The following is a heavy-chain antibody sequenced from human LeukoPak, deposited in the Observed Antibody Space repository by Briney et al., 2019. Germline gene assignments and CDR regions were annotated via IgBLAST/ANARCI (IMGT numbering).Heavy chain of an antibody. D-gene: IGHD6-6*01. CDR2: IYYSGST. J-gene: IGHJ4*02. Sequence: PSETLSLTCTVSGGSISSGGYYWSWIRQHPGKGLEWIGYIYYSGSTYYNPSLKSRVTISVDTSKNQFSLKLSSVTAADTAVYYCARHKQLVHHPFDYWGQGTLVTVSS. V-gene: IGHV4-31*03. CDR3: ARHKQLVHHPFDY. CDR1: GGSISSGGYY.